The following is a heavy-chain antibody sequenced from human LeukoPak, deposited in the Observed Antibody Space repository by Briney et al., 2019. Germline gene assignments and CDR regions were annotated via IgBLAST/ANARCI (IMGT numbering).Heavy chain of an antibody. CDR3: TVVHGTYFDY. Sequence: RGSLRLSCAASALTFSGSAMHWVRQASGKGLEWVGRIRSKANSYATAYAASVKGRFTISRDDSKNTAYLQMNSLKTEDTAVYYCTVVHGTYFDYWGQGTLVTVSS. CDR2: IRSKANSYAT. J-gene: IGHJ4*02. V-gene: IGHV3-73*01. CDR1: ALTFSGSA. D-gene: IGHD2-15*01.